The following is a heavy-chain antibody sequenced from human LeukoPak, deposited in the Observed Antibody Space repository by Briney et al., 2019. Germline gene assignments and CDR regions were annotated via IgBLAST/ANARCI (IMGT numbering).Heavy chain of an antibody. Sequence: SETLSLTCTVSGGSISRYYWSWIRQPPGKGLEWIGYIYYSGSTNYNPFLKSRVTISVDTSKNQFSLKLSSVTAADTAVYYCARAISRADFWGQGTLVNVSS. V-gene: IGHV4-59*01. CDR2: IYYSGST. CDR1: GGSISRYY. J-gene: IGHJ4*02. CDR3: ARAISRADF. D-gene: IGHD3-3*02.